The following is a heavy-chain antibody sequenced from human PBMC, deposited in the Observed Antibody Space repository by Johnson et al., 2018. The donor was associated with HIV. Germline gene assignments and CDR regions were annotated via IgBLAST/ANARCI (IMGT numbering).Heavy chain of an antibody. D-gene: IGHD2-21*01. CDR3: SKDMGDRRGGGDAFDI. CDR2: ISYDGKST. J-gene: IGHJ3*02. V-gene: IGHV3-30*04. Sequence: QVQLVESGGGVVQPGRSLRLSCAASGFTFSRSDVDCVRQAPDKGLEWVTLISYDGKSTTYADSVKGRFTISRDNAKNTLYLQMNSLRAEDTAVSYCSKDMGDRRGGGDAFDIWGQGTMVTVSS. CDR1: GFTFSRSD.